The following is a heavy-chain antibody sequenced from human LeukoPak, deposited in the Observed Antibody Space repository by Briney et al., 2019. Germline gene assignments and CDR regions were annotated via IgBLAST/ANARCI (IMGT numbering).Heavy chain of an antibody. CDR1: GFTFSSNY. CDR3: ASIDIVATIWVYFDY. Sequence: GGSLRLSCAASGFTFSSNYMSWVRQAPGKGLEWVSVIYSGGSTYYSDSVKGRFTISRDNSKNTLYLQMNSLRAEDTAVYYCASIDIVATIWVYFDYWGQGTLVTVSS. V-gene: IGHV3-66*02. J-gene: IGHJ4*02. D-gene: IGHD5-12*01. CDR2: IYSGGST.